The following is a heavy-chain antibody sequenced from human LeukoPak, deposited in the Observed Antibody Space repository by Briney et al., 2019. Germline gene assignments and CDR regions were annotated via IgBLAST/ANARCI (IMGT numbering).Heavy chain of an antibody. V-gene: IGHV3-74*01. CDR2: IDSDGSST. CDR1: GITFSCYC. Sequence: LPGGPMSFSCASSGITFSCYCMHWVRQAPEERLVLVSRIDSDGSSTTYADSVKGRFTISRDNAKNTLYLQMNSLRDEDTAVYYCARPPYGSGSFDLWGRGTLVTVSS. D-gene: IGHD6-19*01. CDR3: ARPPYGSGSFDL. J-gene: IGHJ2*01.